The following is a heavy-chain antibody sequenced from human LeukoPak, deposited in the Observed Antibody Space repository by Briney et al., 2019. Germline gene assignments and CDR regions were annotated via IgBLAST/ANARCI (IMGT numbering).Heavy chain of an antibody. Sequence: PSETLSLTCTVSGGSISSHYWSWLRQPPGKGLEWIGYIYHTGSTSYSPSLKSRVTISADTSQNQFSLKLSSVTAADTAVYYCARVENIAVAGDYWGQGTLVTVSS. D-gene: IGHD6-19*01. CDR1: GGSISSHY. CDR2: IYHTGST. J-gene: IGHJ4*02. CDR3: ARVENIAVAGDY. V-gene: IGHV4-59*11.